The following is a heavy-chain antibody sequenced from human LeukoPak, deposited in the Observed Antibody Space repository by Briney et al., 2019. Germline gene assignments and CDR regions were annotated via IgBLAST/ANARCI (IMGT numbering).Heavy chain of an antibody. J-gene: IGHJ6*03. D-gene: IGHD2-2*01. Sequence: GGSLRLSCAASGFTFSSYWMSWVRQAPGKGLEWVANIKQDGSEKYYVDSVKGRFTISRDNAKNSLYLQMNSLRAEDTAVYYCARDLVCSSTSCPLGYYYMDVWGKGTTVTVSS. CDR2: IKQDGSEK. V-gene: IGHV3-7*01. CDR3: ARDLVCSSTSCPLGYYYMDV. CDR1: GFTFSSYW.